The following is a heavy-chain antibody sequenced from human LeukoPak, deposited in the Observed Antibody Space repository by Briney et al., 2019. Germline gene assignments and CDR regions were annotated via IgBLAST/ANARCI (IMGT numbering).Heavy chain of an antibody. J-gene: IGHJ4*02. CDR3: ARSMVTIPIPGGY. D-gene: IGHD2-2*02. V-gene: IGHV3-7*01. CDR1: GFTFTTYW. Sequence: GGSLRLSCAASGFTFTTYWMSWVRQAPGKGLEWVANIQQDGTEKYYVDSVKGRFTISRDNAKNSLYLQMNSLRAEDTAVYYCARSMVTIPIPGGYWGQGTLVTVSS. CDR2: IQQDGTEK.